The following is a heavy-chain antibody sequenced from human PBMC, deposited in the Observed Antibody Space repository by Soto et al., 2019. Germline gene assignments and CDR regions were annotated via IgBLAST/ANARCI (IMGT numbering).Heavy chain of an antibody. J-gene: IGHJ4*02. CDR3: ARDLGVALDY. Sequence: SQTLSLTCAISGDSISSNSAAWNWIRQSPSRGLEWLGRTYYRSKWYKDYPVSVKSRITINPDTSKNQFSLQLNSVTPDDTAVYYCARDLGVALDYWGQGALVTVSS. CDR2: TYYRSKWYK. CDR1: GDSISSNSAA. D-gene: IGHD3-3*01. V-gene: IGHV6-1*01.